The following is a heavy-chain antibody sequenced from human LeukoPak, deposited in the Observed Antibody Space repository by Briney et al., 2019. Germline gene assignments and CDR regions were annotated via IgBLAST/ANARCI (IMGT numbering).Heavy chain of an antibody. CDR1: GLTVSSRY. V-gene: IGHV3-53*01. D-gene: IGHD2-15*01. J-gene: IGHJ4*02. CDR3: ARLHVKFYCSGGSCYPGH. CDR2: IYSGGNT. Sequence: QSGGSLRLSCVASGLTVSSRYMTWVRQAPGKGLEWLSVIYSGGNTYYVDSVKGRFTISRDTSKNALYLQMNSLRAEDTAVYYCARLHVKFYCSGGSCYPGHWGQGTLVTVSS.